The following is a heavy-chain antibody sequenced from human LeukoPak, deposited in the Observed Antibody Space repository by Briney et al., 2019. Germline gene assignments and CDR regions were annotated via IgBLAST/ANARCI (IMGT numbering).Heavy chain of an antibody. J-gene: IGHJ4*02. CDR2: INPNSGGT. CDR1: GYIFTGYY. D-gene: IGHD3-22*01. V-gene: IGHV1-2*02. Sequence: ASVKVSCKASGYIFTGYYMHWVRQAPGQGLEWMGWINPNSGGTNYAQKFQGRVTMTRDTSISTAYMELSRLRSDDTAVYYCARYFRYYDSSGYPEFDYWGQGTLVTVSS. CDR3: ARYFRYYDSSGYPEFDY.